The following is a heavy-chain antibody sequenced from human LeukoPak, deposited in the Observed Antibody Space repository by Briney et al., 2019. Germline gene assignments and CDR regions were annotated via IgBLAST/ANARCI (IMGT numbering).Heavy chain of an antibody. J-gene: IGHJ6*02. Sequence: SETLSLTCALSGGSIKNYYWRWIRQPLGKGLEWSGYVYYTGTTSYNPSLKSRVTISVETSKNQFSLTLNSVTAADTAVYHCARQSDPYYHYGLDFWGQGTTVIVSS. CDR2: VYYTGTT. V-gene: IGHV4-59*01. CDR1: GGSIKNYY. CDR3: ARQSDPYYHYGLDF.